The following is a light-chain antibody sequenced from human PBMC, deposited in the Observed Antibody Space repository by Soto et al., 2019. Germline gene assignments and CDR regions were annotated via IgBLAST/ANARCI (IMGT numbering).Light chain of an antibody. CDR3: LQYYSTPPT. V-gene: IGKV4-1*01. CDR2: GAS. J-gene: IGKJ1*01. Sequence: DIVMTQSPDSLAVSLGERATINCKSSQSVLYSSNNKNYLTWYQQKPGQPPKLLIYGASTRESGVPDRFSGSGSGTDFTLTISSLQAEDVAVYYCLQYYSTPPTFGQGTKVEIK. CDR1: QSVLYSSNNKNY.